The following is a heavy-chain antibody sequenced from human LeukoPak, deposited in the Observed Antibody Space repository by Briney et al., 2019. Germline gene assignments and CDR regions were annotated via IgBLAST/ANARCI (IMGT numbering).Heavy chain of an antibody. D-gene: IGHD3-3*01. CDR2: IREDGTEK. Sequence: PGGSLRLSCTASGFTFSGAWMTWVRQAPGKGLEWVANIREDGTEKNYVDSVKGRFTISRDNAKNSLYLQMNSLRAEDTAVYYCARDLSIPPSYYDFWSGYSGEGYFDYWGQGTLVTVSS. V-gene: IGHV3-7*01. J-gene: IGHJ4*02. CDR3: ARDLSIPPSYYDFWSGYSGEGYFDY. CDR1: GFTFSGAW.